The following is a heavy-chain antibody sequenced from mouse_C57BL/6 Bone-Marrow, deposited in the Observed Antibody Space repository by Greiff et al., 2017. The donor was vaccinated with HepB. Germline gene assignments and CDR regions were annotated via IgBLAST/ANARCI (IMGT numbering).Heavy chain of an antibody. Sequence: QVHVKQSGPGLVAPSQSLSITCTVSGFSFTSYGVHWVRQPPGKGLEWLVVIWSDGSTTYNSALKSRLSISKDNSKSQVFLKMNSLQTDDTAMYYCARQGYYGSSWYFDVWGTGTTVTVSS. CDR3: ARQGYYGSSWYFDV. V-gene: IGHV2-6-1*01. CDR1: GFSFTSYG. J-gene: IGHJ1*03. D-gene: IGHD1-1*01. CDR2: IWSDGST.